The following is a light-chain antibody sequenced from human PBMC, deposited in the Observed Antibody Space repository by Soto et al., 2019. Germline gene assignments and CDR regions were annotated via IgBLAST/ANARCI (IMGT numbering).Light chain of an antibody. J-gene: IGKJ4*01. Sequence: ENVLTQSPGTLSLSPGERATLSCRASQSVSSNYLAWYQQKPGQAPRLLIYGASSRATGIPDRFSGSGSGTDFTLTISRLEPDDFAVYYCHQYGVEPLPGSSPLPFGGGTKVEIK. CDR1: QSVSSNY. CDR3: HQYGVEPLPGSSPLP. CDR2: GAS. V-gene: IGKV3-20*01.